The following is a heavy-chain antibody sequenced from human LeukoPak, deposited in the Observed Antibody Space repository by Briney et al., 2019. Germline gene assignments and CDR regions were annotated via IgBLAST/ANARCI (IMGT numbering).Heavy chain of an antibody. J-gene: IGHJ4*02. D-gene: IGHD3-22*01. Sequence: ASVKVSCKVSGYTLTELSMHWVRQAPGKGLEWMGGFDPEDGETIYAQKLQGRVTMTEDTSTDTAYMELSSLRSEDTAVYYCATGLRGGVYNYDSSGLGYFDYWGQGTLVTVSS. CDR2: FDPEDGET. CDR3: ATGLRGGVYNYDSSGLGYFDY. CDR1: GYTLTELS. V-gene: IGHV1-24*01.